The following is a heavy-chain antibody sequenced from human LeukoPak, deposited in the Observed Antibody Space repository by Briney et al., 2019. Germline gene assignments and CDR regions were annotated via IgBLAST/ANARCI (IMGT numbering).Heavy chain of an antibody. CDR3: ARAADYDFWSGYPNDAFDI. J-gene: IGHJ3*02. CDR2: IYYSGST. Sequence: PSQTLSFTCTVSGGSISSGDYYWSWIRQPPGKGLAWIGYIYYSGSTYYNPSLKSRVTISVDTSKNQFSLKLSSVTAADTAVYYCARAADYDFWSGYPNDAFDIWGQGTMVTVSS. V-gene: IGHV4-30-4*01. CDR1: GGSISSGDYY. D-gene: IGHD3-3*01.